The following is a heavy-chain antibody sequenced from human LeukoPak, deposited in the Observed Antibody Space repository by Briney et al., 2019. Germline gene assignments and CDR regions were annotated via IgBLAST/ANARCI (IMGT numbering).Heavy chain of an antibody. J-gene: IGHJ4*02. V-gene: IGHV3-7*01. CDR2: IKQDGSEK. CDR1: GLTFSSYW. CDR3: ARDLLDYDSS. D-gene: IGHD3-22*01. Sequence: GGSLRLSCAASGLTFSSYWMSWVRKAPGKGLEWVANIKQDGSEKYYVDSVKGRFTISRDNAKNSLYLQMNSLRAEDTAVYYCARDLLDYDSSWGQGTLVTVSS.